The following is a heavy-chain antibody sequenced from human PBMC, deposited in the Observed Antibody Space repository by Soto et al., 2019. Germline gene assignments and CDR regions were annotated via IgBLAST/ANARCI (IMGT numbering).Heavy chain of an antibody. CDR1: GFTFSSSA. J-gene: IGHJ1*01. V-gene: IGHV3-23*01. D-gene: IGHD6-13*01. CDR3: AKDPAGGWDFQH. Sequence: GGSLRLSCAASGFTFSSSAMSWVRQAPGKGLEWVSAISGSGGSTYYADSVKGRFTISRDNSKNTLYLQMNSLRAEYTAVYYCAKDPAGGWDFQHWGQGTLVTVSS. CDR2: ISGSGGST.